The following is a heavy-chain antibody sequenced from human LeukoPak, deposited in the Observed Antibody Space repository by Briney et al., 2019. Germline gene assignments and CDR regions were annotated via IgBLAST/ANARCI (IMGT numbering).Heavy chain of an antibody. CDR3: ARAGVAATWARFDP. CDR1: GFAFSTFA. D-gene: IGHD2-15*01. V-gene: IGHV3-23*01. CDR2: ISGSGDST. Sequence: GGSLRLSCAASGFAFSTFAITWVRQDPGKGLAWVSAISGSGDSTYYADSVKGRFTISRDNSKNVVYLQMNSLRADDTAVYYCARAGVAATWARFDPWGQGTLVTVSS. J-gene: IGHJ5*02.